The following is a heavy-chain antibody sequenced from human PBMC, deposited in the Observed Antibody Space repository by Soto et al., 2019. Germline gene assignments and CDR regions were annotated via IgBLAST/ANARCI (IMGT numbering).Heavy chain of an antibody. CDR2: IYYSGTT. CDR1: GYSISSSNW. J-gene: IGHJ4*02. V-gene: IGHV4-28*01. CDR3: ARREIQGPIDY. D-gene: IGHD1-26*01. Sequence: QVQLQESGPGLVKPSDTLSLTCAVSGYSISSSNWWGWIRQPPGKGLEWIGYIYYSGTTYYNPPLKSRVTXSXXTPKHQFSLKLTSVTAVDTAVYYCARREIQGPIDYWGQGTLVTVSS.